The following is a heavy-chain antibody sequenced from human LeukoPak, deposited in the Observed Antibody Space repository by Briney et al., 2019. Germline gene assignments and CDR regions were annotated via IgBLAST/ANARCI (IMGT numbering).Heavy chain of an antibody. Sequence: SETLSLTCTVSGGSIRSSYYYWGWIRQPPGKGLEWIGSIYYSGSTYYNPSLKSRVTISVDTSKNQFSLKLSSVTAADTAVYYCARHALGGGYYFDYWGQGTLVTVSS. D-gene: IGHD4-23*01. CDR3: ARHALGGGYYFDY. CDR1: GGSIRSSYYY. J-gene: IGHJ4*02. CDR2: IYYSGST. V-gene: IGHV4-39*01.